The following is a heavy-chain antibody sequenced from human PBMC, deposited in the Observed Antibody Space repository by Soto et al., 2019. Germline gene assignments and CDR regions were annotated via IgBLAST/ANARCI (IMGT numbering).Heavy chain of an antibody. CDR3: ARPGRDWGALHY. CDR2: TYYSGST. D-gene: IGHD2-21*02. Sequence: QVQLQESGPGLMKPSETLSLTCTVSNDSISTYYWTWIRQPPGKGLEWIGFTYYSGSTNYNPSLRSRVTIAEDTSKNQFYLKMNSVTAADTAVYYCARPGRDWGALHYWGQGTLVTVSS. J-gene: IGHJ4*02. CDR1: NDSISTYY. V-gene: IGHV4-59*08.